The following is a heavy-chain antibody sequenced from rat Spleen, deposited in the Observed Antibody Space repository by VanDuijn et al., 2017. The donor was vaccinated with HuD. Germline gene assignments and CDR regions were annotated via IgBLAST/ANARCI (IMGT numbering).Heavy chain of an antibody. J-gene: IGHJ3*01. D-gene: IGHD1-12*02. CDR1: GHSITSGYR. CDR2: INSAGST. CDR3: ARSDGTHYYLPFAN. V-gene: IGHV3-3*01. Sequence: EVQLQESGPGLVKPSQSLSLTCSVTGHSITSGYRWNWIRKFPGNRLEWMGYINSAGSTIYNPPLESRISITRDTFKKQFFLQENSVTSEDTATYYCARSDGTHYYLPFANWGQGTLVTVSS.